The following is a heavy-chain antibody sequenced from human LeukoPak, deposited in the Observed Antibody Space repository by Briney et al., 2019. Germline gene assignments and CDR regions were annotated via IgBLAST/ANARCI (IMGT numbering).Heavy chain of an antibody. D-gene: IGHD3-22*01. Sequence: ASVKVSCKASGYTFTSYGISWMRQAPGQGLEWMGWISAYNGNTNYAQKLQGRVTMTTDTSTSTAYMEPRSLRSDDTAVYYCARDGPPYYYYDSSGYYHYFDYWGQGTLVTVSS. CDR3: ARDGPPYYYYDSSGYYHYFDY. CDR1: GYTFTSYG. CDR2: ISAYNGNT. V-gene: IGHV1-18*01. J-gene: IGHJ4*02.